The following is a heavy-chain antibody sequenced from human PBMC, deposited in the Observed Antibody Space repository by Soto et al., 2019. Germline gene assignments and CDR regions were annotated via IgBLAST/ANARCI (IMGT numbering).Heavy chain of an antibody. CDR3: AHRPIVGAAI. Sequence: QVQLQESGPGLVKPSGTLSLTCAVFGGSISNSNWWTWVRQPPGKGLDWIGEIFHSGSTNYNSSLMGRVTIPVDKANNQFSLKLSSVTAADTAVYYCAHRPIVGAAIWGQGTLVTVSS. CDR1: GGSISNSNW. CDR2: IFHSGST. J-gene: IGHJ4*02. D-gene: IGHD1-26*01. V-gene: IGHV4-4*02.